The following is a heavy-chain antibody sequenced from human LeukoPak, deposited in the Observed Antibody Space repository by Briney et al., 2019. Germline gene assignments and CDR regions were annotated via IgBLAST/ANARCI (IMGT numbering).Heavy chain of an antibody. V-gene: IGHV4-39*07. Sequence: SETLSLTRTVSGGSISSSSYYWGWIRQPPGKGLEWIGSIYYSGSTYYNPSLKSRVTISVDTSKNQFSLKLSPVTAADTAVYYCARDSYGTDYWGQGTLVTVSS. CDR3: ARDSYGTDY. CDR1: GGSISSSSYY. J-gene: IGHJ4*02. CDR2: IYYSGST. D-gene: IGHD5-18*01.